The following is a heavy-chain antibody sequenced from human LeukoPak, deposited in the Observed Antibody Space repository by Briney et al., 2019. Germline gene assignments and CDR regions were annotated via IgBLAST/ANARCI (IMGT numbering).Heavy chain of an antibody. Sequence: ASVKVSCKASGYTFTSNGISWVRQAPGQGLEWLGWISTNNGDTKYGKKFQGRVIMTTDTSTSTAYMEVRSLRSDDTAVYYCARDDDYNPLVHWGQGTLVTVSS. D-gene: IGHD4/OR15-4a*01. CDR1: GYTFTSNG. V-gene: IGHV1-18*01. CDR3: ARDDDYNPLVH. CDR2: ISTNNGDT. J-gene: IGHJ4*02.